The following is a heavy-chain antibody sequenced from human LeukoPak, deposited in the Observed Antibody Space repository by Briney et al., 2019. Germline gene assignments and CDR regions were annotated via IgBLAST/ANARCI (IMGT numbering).Heavy chain of an antibody. CDR1: GGSISSSSYY. J-gene: IGHJ5*02. CDR2: IYYSGST. CDR3: ARDRRRVRGVITNWFDP. D-gene: IGHD3-10*01. Sequence: SETLSLTCTVSGGSISSSSYYWGWIRQPPGKGLEWIGSIYYSGSTYYNPSLKSRVTISVDTSKNQFSLKLSSVTAADTAVYYCARDRRRVRGVITNWFDPWGQGTLVTVSS. V-gene: IGHV4-39*02.